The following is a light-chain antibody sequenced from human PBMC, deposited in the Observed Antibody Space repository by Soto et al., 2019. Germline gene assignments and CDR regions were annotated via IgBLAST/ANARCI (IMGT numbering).Light chain of an antibody. CDR2: EVR. Sequence: QSALTQPASVSGSPGQSITISCTGTSSDIGAYDYVSWFQQYSGKAPTLIIYEVRFRPSGVSSRFSGAQSGNTASLTISGLQTEDEADYYCGSYASAPLIFGGGTKLTVL. CDR3: GSYASAPLI. V-gene: IGLV2-14*03. J-gene: IGLJ2*01. CDR1: SSDIGAYDY.